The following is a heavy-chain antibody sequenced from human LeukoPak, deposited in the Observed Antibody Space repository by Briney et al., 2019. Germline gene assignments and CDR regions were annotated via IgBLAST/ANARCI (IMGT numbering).Heavy chain of an antibody. CDR3: AKDYCSGGSCYSGHDY. Sequence: GGSLRLSCAASGFTFSSYAMSWVRQAPGKGLEWVSVISGSGGSTYYADSVKGRVSISRDNSKNTMHLQMNSLRAEDTAVYYCAKDYCSGGSCYSGHDYWGQGTLVTVSS. D-gene: IGHD2-15*01. CDR2: ISGSGGST. V-gene: IGHV3-23*01. J-gene: IGHJ4*02. CDR1: GFTFSSYA.